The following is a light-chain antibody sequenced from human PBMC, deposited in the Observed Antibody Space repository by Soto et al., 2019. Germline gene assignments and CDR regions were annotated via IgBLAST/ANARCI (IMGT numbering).Light chain of an antibody. CDR3: KQYGSSSWT. J-gene: IGKJ1*01. CDR1: QSVSSSY. Sequence: EIVLTQSPGTLSLSPGERATLSCRASQSVSSSYLAWYQQKPGQAPRLLIYGTSSRATAIPDRFSGSGSGTDFTLTISRLEPEDFAVYYCKQYGSSSWTFGQGPNVDIK. V-gene: IGKV3-20*01. CDR2: GTS.